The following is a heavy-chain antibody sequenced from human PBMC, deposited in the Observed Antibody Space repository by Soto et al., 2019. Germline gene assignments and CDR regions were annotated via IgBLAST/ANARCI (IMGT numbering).Heavy chain of an antibody. V-gene: IGHV4-4*02. Sequence: SANLSFPSAVSGGSISSSNWWSWVRQPPGKGLEWIGEIYHSGSTNYNPSLKSRVTISVDKSKNQFSLKLSSVTAAATAVYYCARYRGGSYECYCYRMDVWGQGTTVTVS. J-gene: IGHJ6*02. D-gene: IGHD1-26*01. CDR1: GGSISSSNW. CDR2: IYHSGST. CDR3: ARYRGGSYECYCYRMDV.